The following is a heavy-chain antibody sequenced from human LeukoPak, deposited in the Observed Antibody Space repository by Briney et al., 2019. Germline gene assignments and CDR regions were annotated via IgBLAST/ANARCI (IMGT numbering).Heavy chain of an antibody. J-gene: IGHJ6*02. V-gene: IGHV3-23*01. D-gene: IGHD6-13*01. CDR3: AKDQPSGVWYVTPDEWVDDYYGMDV. CDR1: GFTFSSYA. CDR2: ISGSGGST. Sequence: GGSLRLSCAASGFTFSSYAMSWVRQAPGKGLEWVSAISGSGGSTYYADSVKGRFTISRDNSKNTLYLQMNSLRAEDTAVYYCAKDQPSGVWYVTPDEWVDDYYGMDVWGQGTTVTVSS.